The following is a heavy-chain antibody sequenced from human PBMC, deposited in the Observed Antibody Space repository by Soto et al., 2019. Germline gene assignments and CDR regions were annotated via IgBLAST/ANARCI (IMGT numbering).Heavy chain of an antibody. J-gene: IGHJ5*02. CDR1: GYTFTSYG. Sequence: QVQLVQSGAEVKKPGASVKVSCKASGYTFTSYGISWVRQAPGQGLEWMGWISAYNGNTNYAQKLQGRVTMTTDTSTRTACMEVGSRRAADTAVYYCAGEVVRVAGTRWFDPWGQGTLVTVSS. D-gene: IGHD6-19*01. CDR2: ISAYNGNT. V-gene: IGHV1-18*01. CDR3: AGEVVRVAGTRWFDP.